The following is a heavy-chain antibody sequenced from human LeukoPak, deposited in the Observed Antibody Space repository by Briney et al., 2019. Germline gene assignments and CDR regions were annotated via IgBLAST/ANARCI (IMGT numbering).Heavy chain of an antibody. CDR2: IIPIFGTA. V-gene: IGHV1-69*13. J-gene: IGHJ6*02. CDR3: ARALDIVVVVANPHYGMDV. Sequence: GASVKVSCKASGGTFSSYAISWVRQAPGQGLEWMGGIIPIFGTANYAQKFQGRVTITADESTSTAYMELSSLRSEDTAVYYCARALDIVVVVANPHYGMDVWGQGTTVTVSS. CDR1: GGTFSSYA. D-gene: IGHD2-15*01.